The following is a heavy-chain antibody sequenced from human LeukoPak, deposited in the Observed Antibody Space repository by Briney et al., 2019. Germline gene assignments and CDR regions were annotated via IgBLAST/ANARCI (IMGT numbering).Heavy chain of an antibody. CDR3: AKTYCSTTRCLSWGNDY. CDR2: ISGSGTNT. J-gene: IGHJ4*02. CDR1: GFTFSIYA. Sequence: PGESLRLSYAASGFTFSIYAMSWVRQAPGKGLEWVSSISGSGTNTYYADSVKGRFTISRDTSRNTLYLQMSSLRAEDTAIYYCAKTYCSTTRCLSWGNDYWGQGTLVTVSS. D-gene: IGHD2-2*01. V-gene: IGHV3-23*01.